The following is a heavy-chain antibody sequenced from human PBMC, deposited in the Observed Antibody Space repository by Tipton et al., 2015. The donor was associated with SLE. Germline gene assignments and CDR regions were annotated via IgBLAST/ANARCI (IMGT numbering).Heavy chain of an antibody. V-gene: IGHV4-39*07. J-gene: IGHJ4*02. CDR1: GGSISSYY. Sequence: GLVKPSETLSLTCTVSGGSISSYYWGWIRQPPGKGLEWIGSIYYSGSTYYNPSLKSRVTISVDTSKNQFSLKLSSVTAADTAVYYCARHPSPHPGPFDYWGQGTLVTVSS. CDR3: ARHPSPHPGPFDY. CDR2: IYYSGST.